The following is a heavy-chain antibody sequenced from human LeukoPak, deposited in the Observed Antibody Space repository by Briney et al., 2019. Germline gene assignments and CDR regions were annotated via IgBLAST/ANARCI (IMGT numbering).Heavy chain of an antibody. J-gene: IGHJ6*03. CDR1: GFTFSSYG. V-gene: IGHV3-30*02. CDR2: IRYDGSNK. CDR3: AKFALTTVTNYYYYYMDV. D-gene: IGHD4-17*01. Sequence: GGSLRLSCAASGFTFSSYGMHWARQAPGKGLEWVAFIRYDGSNKYYADSVKGRFTISRDNSKNTLYLQMNSLRAEDTAVYYCAKFALTTVTNYYYYYMDVWGKGTTVTISS.